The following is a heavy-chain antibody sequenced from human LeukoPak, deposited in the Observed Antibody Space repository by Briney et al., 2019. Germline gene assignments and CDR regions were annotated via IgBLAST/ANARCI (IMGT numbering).Heavy chain of an antibody. D-gene: IGHD5-24*01. CDR1: GYTFTGYD. Sequence: ASVKVSCKASGYTFTGYDMHWVRQAPGQGLEWMGWINPNSGGTNYAQKFQGRVTMTRDTSISTAYMELSRLRSDDTAVYYCARSLIRDGYNPVDYWGQGTLVTVSS. CDR2: INPNSGGT. J-gene: IGHJ4*02. CDR3: ARSLIRDGYNPVDY. V-gene: IGHV1-2*02.